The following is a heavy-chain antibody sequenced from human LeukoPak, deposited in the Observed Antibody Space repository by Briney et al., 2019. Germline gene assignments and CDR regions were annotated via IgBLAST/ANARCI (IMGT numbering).Heavy chain of an antibody. J-gene: IGHJ4*02. D-gene: IGHD2-2*01. CDR3: AAIACSNTIYYAVDY. V-gene: IGHV4-31*03. CDR1: GGSISGGSYY. Sequence: PSQTLSLTCTVSGGSISGGSYYWSWIRQHPGKGLEWIGFIYYNGNTYYNPSLKSRITISVDTSKNQFSLKLNSVTAAETAVYYCAAIACSNTIYYAVDYWGQGTLITVSS. CDR2: IYYNGNT.